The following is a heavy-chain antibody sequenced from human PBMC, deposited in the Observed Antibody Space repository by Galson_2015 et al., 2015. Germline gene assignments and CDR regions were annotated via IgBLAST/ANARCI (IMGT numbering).Heavy chain of an antibody. CDR3: ARGYCSGGSCYRRFDP. V-gene: IGHV1-69*13. J-gene: IGHJ5*02. CDR2: IIPIFGTA. Sequence: SVKVSCKASGGTFSSYAISWVRQAPGQGLEWMGGIIPIFGTANYAQKFQGRVTITADESTSTAYMELSSLRSEDTAVYYCARGYCSGGSCYRRFDPWGQGTLVTVSS. D-gene: IGHD2-15*01. CDR1: GGTFSSYA.